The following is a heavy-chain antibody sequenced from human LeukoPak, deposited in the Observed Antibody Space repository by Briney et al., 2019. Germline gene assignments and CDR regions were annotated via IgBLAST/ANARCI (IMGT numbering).Heavy chain of an antibody. V-gene: IGHV4-39*07. CDR3: ARWGTYASTSNWFDP. CDR1: GGSISSSSYY. Sequence: SETLSLTCTVSGGSISSSSYYWGWIRQSPGRGLEWIGYIYNSGSTYYNPSLKSRVTISVDTSKNQFSLRLSSVTAADTAVYYCARWGTYASTSNWFDPWGQGTLVTVSS. D-gene: IGHD2-2*01. J-gene: IGHJ5*02. CDR2: IYNSGST.